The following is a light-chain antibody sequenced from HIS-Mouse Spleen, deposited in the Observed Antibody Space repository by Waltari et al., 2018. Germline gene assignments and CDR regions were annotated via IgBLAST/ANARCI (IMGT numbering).Light chain of an antibody. CDR2: EDS. J-gene: IGLJ2*01. V-gene: IGLV3-10*01. CDR1: ALPKKY. Sequence: SYELTQPPSESVSPGQTARITCPGDALPKKYAYWYQQKSGQAPVLVIYEDSKRPSGIPERFSGSSSGKMATLTISGAQVEDEADYYCYSTDSSGNHRVFGGGTKLTVL. CDR3: YSTDSSGNHRV.